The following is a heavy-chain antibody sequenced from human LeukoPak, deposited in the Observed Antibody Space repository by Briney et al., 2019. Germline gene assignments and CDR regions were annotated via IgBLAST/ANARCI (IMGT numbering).Heavy chain of an antibody. CDR3: ARVVSYYYGSGSYTYYFDY. J-gene: IGHJ4*02. CDR1: GGSISSYY. Sequence: PSETLSLTCTVSGGSISSYYWSWIRQPPGKGLEWIGYIYYSGSTNYNPSLKSRVTISVDTSKNQFSLKLSSVTAADTAVCYCARVVSYYYGSGSYTYYFDYWGQGTLVTVSS. D-gene: IGHD3-10*01. V-gene: IGHV4-59*01. CDR2: IYYSGST.